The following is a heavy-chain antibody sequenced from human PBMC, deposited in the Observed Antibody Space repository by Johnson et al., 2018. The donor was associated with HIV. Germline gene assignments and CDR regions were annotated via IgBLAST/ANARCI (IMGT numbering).Heavy chain of an antibody. J-gene: IGHJ3*02. D-gene: IGHD4/OR15-4a*01. CDR3: ATRAFTTMAEDDAFDI. CDR1: AFTFSNYG. V-gene: IGHV3-48*04. CDR2: ISSSGSTI. Sequence: MLLVESGGGVVQPGRSLRLSCTASAFTFSNYGMHWVRQAPGKGLEWVSYISSSGSTIYYADHVKGRFTISRDNAKYSLYLQMNSLRAEDTAVYYCATRAFTTMAEDDAFDIWGQGTMVTVSS.